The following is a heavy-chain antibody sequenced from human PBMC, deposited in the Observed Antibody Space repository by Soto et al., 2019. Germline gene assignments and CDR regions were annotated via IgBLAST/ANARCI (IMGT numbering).Heavy chain of an antibody. V-gene: IGHV3-23*01. CDR3: AKDIDYYYSSGSGGFDY. Sequence: EVQLLESGGGLVQPGGSLRLSCAASGFTFSSYAMSWVRQAPGKGLEWVSAISGSGGSTYYADSVKGRFTISRDNSKNTLYLQMNSLRAEDTAVYYCAKDIDYYYSSGSGGFDYWGQGTLVTVSS. CDR2: ISGSGGST. CDR1: GFTFSSYA. D-gene: IGHD3-22*01. J-gene: IGHJ4*02.